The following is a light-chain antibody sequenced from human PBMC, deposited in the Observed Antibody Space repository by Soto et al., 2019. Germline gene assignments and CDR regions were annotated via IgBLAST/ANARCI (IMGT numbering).Light chain of an antibody. CDR1: QGIDNH. Sequence: DIQMTQSPSSLSASVGDRVTITCRASQGIDNHLAWYQQKPGKAPKLLIYAASTLQSGVPSRFTGSGSGTDFTLTISSLQPEDAEIYYCQKCKVAPFTFGGGTKVDIK. CDR2: AAS. CDR3: QKCKVAPFT. J-gene: IGKJ4*01. V-gene: IGKV1-27*01.